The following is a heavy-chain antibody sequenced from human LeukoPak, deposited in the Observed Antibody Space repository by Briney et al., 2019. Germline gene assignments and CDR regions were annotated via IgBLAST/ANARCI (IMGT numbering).Heavy chain of an antibody. V-gene: IGHV4-61*08. CDR3: AREGHYYGSGSYDY. J-gene: IGHJ4*02. Sequence: SQTLSLTCTVSGGSISSGGYYWSWIRQPPGKGLEWIGYICYSGSTNYNPSLKSRVTISVNTSKNQFSLKLSSVTAADTAVYYCAREGHYYGSGSYDYWGQGTLVTVSS. CDR2: ICYSGST. CDR1: GGSISSGGYY. D-gene: IGHD3-10*01.